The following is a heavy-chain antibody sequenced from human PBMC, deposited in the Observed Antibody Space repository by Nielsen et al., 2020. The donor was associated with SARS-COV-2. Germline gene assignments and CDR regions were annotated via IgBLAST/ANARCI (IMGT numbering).Heavy chain of an antibody. V-gene: IGHV1-18*04. CDR3: ARDSGWYRYITTYYGMDV. D-gene: IGHD6-19*01. CDR1: LYTFPSYG. Sequence: SVKVSCMPSLYTFPSYGLSWVRQPPAQALAWMGWISAYNGNTNYAQKLQGRVTMTTDTSTSPAYMELRSLRSDDTAVYYCARDSGWYRYITTYYGMDVWGQGTTVTVSS. J-gene: IGHJ6*02. CDR2: ISAYNGNT.